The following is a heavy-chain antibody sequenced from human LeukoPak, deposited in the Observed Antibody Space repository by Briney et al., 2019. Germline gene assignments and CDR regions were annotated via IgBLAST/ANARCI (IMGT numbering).Heavy chain of an antibody. CDR3: TKRQGPTSGSYDYFDP. V-gene: IGHV4-4*09. Sequence: SETLSLTCTVPGGSISGNYWSWIGQPPGQGLEWIAYIHSSGYTNYNPSLKSRVTISVDTSNNQFSLKVTSVTAADTAMYYCTKRQGPTSGSYDYFDPWGQGALVTVSS. D-gene: IGHD1-26*01. CDR2: IHSSGYT. CDR1: GGSISGNY. J-gene: IGHJ5*02.